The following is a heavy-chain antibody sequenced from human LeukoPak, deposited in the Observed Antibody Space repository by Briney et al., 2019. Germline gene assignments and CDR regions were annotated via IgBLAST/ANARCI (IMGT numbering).Heavy chain of an antibody. V-gene: IGHV3-23*01. CDR1: GFTFSSYA. J-gene: IGHJ4*02. D-gene: IGHD6-13*01. CDR3: AKGPIEAAANGLYFDY. CDR2: ISGSGGKT. Sequence: GGSLRLSCAASGFTFSSYAMSWVRQAPGKGLEWVSVISGSGGKTYCADFVKGRFTISRDNSKNTLYLQMNSLRAEDTAVYCCAKGPIEAAANGLYFDYWGQGTLVTVSS.